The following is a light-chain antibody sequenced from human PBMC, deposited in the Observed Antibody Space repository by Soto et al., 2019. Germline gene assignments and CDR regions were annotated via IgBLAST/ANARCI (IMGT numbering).Light chain of an antibody. V-gene: IGKV3-11*01. Sequence: EILLTQSPATLSLSPGERATLSCRASQSVRSSLAWYQQQPGQAPRLLIYDASTRATGIPGRFSGSGSGTDFTLTISNLEPEDFAVYYCQQRSSWPGTFGQGAKVEIK. CDR3: QQRSSWPGT. CDR1: QSVRSS. J-gene: IGKJ1*01. CDR2: DAS.